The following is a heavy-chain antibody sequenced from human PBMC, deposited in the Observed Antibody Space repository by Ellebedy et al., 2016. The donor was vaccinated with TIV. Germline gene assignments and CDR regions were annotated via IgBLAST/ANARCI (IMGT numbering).Heavy chain of an antibody. V-gene: IGHV3-30*18. D-gene: IGHD3-10*01. CDR1: GFTFSSYG. Sequence: GESLKISXAASGFTFSSYGMHWVRQAPGKGLEWVAVISYDGSNKYYADSVKGRFTISRDNSKNTVYLQMNSLRVEDTAIYYCAKYQSTMVRGRDFDYWGQGTLVTVST. CDR2: ISYDGSNK. CDR3: AKYQSTMVRGRDFDY. J-gene: IGHJ4*02.